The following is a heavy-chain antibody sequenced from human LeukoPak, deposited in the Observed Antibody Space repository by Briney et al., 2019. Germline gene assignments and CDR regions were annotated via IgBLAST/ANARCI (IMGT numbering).Heavy chain of an antibody. J-gene: IGHJ3*02. CDR1: GYTFTVYY. CDR3: AKAGAALRDAFDI. D-gene: IGHD6-13*01. V-gene: IGHV1-2*02. CDR2: INPNSGGT. Sequence: ASVKVSCKTSGYTFTVYYMHWVRQAPGQGLEWMGWINPNSGGTNYAQKFQGRVTMTRDTSISTAYMELSRLRSDDTAVYYCAKAGAALRDAFDIWGQGTMVTVSS.